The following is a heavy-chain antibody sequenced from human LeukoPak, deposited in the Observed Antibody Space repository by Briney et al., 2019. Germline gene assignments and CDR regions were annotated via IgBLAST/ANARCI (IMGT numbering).Heavy chain of an antibody. D-gene: IGHD3-10*01. V-gene: IGHV3-23*01. CDR3: AKGLMYYYGSGSTDAFDI. J-gene: IGHJ3*02. CDR2: ISGSGGST. Sequence: GGSLRLSCAASGFTFSSYAMSWVRQAPGKGLEWVSAISGSGGSTYYADSVKGRFTISRDNSKNTLYLQMNSLRAEDTAVYYCAKGLMYYYGSGSTDAFDIWGQGTTVTISS. CDR1: GFTFSSYA.